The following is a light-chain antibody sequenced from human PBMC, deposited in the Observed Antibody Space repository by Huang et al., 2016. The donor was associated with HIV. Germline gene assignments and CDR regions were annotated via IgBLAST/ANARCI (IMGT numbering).Light chain of an antibody. J-gene: IGKJ4*01. CDR1: QSIGTY. CDR3: QQRSKWPLT. Sequence: EIVLTQSPVTLSLSPGDRATLSCRASQSIGTYLAWYQQKSGQAPRLLLYDVSNRAAVVPARFSASGSETDFTLTIASLDPDDFAIYHCQQRSKWPLTFGGGTKVEMK. CDR2: DVS. V-gene: IGKV3-11*01.